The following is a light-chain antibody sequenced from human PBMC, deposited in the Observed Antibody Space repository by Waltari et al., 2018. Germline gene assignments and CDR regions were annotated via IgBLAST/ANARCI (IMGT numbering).Light chain of an antibody. CDR1: TSNIGNNY. J-gene: IGLJ2*01. CDR2: EKK. V-gene: IGLV1-51*02. Sequence: QSVLTQPPSVSAAPGQRVTISCSGSTSNIGNNYVSWYQQLPGTAPKLLIYEKKKGPSGIPDRVTCSKSGSSATLGITGLQTGGEADYYCGTWDSSLTAGVFGGGTKLTVL. CDR3: GTWDSSLTAGV.